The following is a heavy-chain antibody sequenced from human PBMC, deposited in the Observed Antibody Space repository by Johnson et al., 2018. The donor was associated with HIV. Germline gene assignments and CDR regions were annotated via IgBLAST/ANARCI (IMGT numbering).Heavy chain of an antibody. V-gene: IGHV3-20*04. D-gene: IGHD1/OR15-1a*01. Sequence: VQLVESGGGVVRPGGSLRLSCAASGFTFDDYGMSWVRQAPVKGLEWVSGINWNGGSTYYADSVKGRFTISRDTSKNTLYFQMNGLRAEDTAVYYCAKQNRGAFDIWGQGTMVTVSS. J-gene: IGHJ3*02. CDR2: INWNGGST. CDR1: GFTFDDYG. CDR3: AKQNRGAFDI.